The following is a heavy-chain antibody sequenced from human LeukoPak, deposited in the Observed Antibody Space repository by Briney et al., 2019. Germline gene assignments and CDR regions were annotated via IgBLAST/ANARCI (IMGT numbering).Heavy chain of an antibody. CDR3: AAGLVTPY. CDR1: GFAFSTYT. CDR2: VSSSSSYI. J-gene: IGHJ4*02. D-gene: IGHD3/OR15-3a*01. V-gene: IGHV3-21*01. Sequence: GGSLRLSCAASGFAFSTYTLNWVRQAPGKGLEWFSSVSSSSSYIYYADSVKGRFTISRDNAKNSLYLQMNSLRVEDTAVYYCAAGLVTPYWGQGTLVTVSS.